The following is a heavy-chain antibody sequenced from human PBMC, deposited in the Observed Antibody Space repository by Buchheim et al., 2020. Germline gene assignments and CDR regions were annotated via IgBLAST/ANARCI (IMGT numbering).Heavy chain of an antibody. V-gene: IGHV3-23*01. J-gene: IGHJ4*02. CDR1: GFTISSYA. D-gene: IGHD5-12*01. Sequence: EVQLLESGGGLVQPGGSLRLSCAASGFTISSYAMRWVRPAPGKGLEWGSTIGSGGNTYYADSVKGRFTISRDNSKNTLSVQMHSLRAEDTAVYYCAKGGPSSLYYFDYWGQGTL. CDR2: IGSGGNT. CDR3: AKGGPSSLYYFDY.